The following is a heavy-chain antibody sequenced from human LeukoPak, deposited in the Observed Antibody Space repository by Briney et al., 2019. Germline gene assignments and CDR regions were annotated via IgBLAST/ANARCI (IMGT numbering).Heavy chain of an antibody. V-gene: IGHV4-59*01. J-gene: IGHJ4*02. D-gene: IGHD3-22*01. Sequence: PSETLSLTCTVSGASIRSYYWNWLRQPPGKGLEWIGYINYSGSTNFNPSLKSRATIPMDTSKHHFSLKLSSVTAADTAVYYCARDTRSYDSSGYYFFDFWGQGTLVTVSS. CDR2: INYSGST. CDR3: ARDTRSYDSSGYYFFDF. CDR1: GASIRSYY.